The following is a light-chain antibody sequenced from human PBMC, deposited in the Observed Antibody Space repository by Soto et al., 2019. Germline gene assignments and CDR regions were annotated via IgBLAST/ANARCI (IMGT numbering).Light chain of an antibody. Sequence: QSVLTQPASVSGSPGQSITISCTGSTSDVGGFDLVSWYQQHPGKAPKFMIYDVTSRPSGISNRFSGSKSGNTAFLIISGLQAEDEADYYCLSYTSSDTYVFGTGTKVTVL. CDR3: LSYTSSDTYV. V-gene: IGLV2-14*03. CDR1: TSDVGGFDL. J-gene: IGLJ1*01. CDR2: DVT.